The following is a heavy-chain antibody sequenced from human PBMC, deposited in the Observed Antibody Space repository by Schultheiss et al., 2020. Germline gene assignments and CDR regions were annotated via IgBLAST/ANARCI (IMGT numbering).Heavy chain of an antibody. J-gene: IGHJ6*02. D-gene: IGHD6-19*01. CDR1: GGSISRYY. CDR3: ARGSSGWLLRYGMDV. V-gene: IGHV4-59*01. Sequence: SQTLSLTCEVSGGSISRYYWSWVRQPPGKGLQWIVYMYPSGSTNYNPSLKGRVTASADTSKNQLSLKLSSVTAADTAVYYCARGSSGWLLRYGMDVWGQGTTVTVSS. CDR2: MYPSGST.